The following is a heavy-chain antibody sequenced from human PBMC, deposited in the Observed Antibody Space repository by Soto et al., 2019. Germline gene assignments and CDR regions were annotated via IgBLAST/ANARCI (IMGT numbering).Heavy chain of an antibody. CDR2: IYPADSDT. CDR1: GYSFTIYW. Sequence: GESLKISWQGSGYSFTIYWSGWVRQMPGQGLELMGIIYPADSDTRYSPSFQGQVTISADKTISTAYLQWSSLKASDTAMYYCARQAAGTMVRGEXSNPPRNYYYYYYGMDVWGQGTTVTVSS. CDR3: ARQAAGTMVRGEXSNPPRNYYYYYYGMDV. D-gene: IGHD3-10*01. J-gene: IGHJ6*02. V-gene: IGHV5-51*01.